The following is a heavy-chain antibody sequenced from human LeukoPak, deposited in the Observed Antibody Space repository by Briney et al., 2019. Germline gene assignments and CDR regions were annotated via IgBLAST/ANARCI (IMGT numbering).Heavy chain of an antibody. Sequence: AGGSLRLSCAASGFTFSYYWMSWVRQAPGKGLEWVANIKEDGSEKYYVDSVKGRFTISRDNAKNSLYLQMNSLRAEDTAVYYCARLYYCSSTSCYRFDYWGQGTLVTVSP. D-gene: IGHD2-2*01. CDR2: IKEDGSEK. V-gene: IGHV3-7*01. J-gene: IGHJ4*02. CDR1: GFTFSYYW. CDR3: ARLYYCSSTSCYRFDY.